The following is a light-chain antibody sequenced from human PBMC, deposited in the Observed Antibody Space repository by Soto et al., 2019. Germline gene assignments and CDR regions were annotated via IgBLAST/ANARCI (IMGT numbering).Light chain of an antibody. V-gene: IGKV3-20*01. CDR1: QSVTSNY. CDR2: GAS. CDR3: QQYGRSPLLYT. J-gene: IGKJ2*01. Sequence: EIVLTQSAGTLSLSPGERATLSCRASQSVTSNYLAWYQQKPGQAPRLLIYGASTRAAGVPDRFSGSGSGTDFTLTITRLEPEDCAVYYCQQYGRSPLLYTFGQGTRLGVK.